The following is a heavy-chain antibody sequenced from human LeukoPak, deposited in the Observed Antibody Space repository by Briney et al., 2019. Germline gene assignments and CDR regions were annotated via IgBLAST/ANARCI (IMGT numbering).Heavy chain of an antibody. CDR2: IYYSGST. CDR1: GGSISSTSYY. Sequence: VNPSETLSLTCTVSGGSISSTSYYWGWIRQPPGKGLEWIGSIYYSGSTYYNPSLKSRVTISVDTSKNQFSLKLSSVTAADTAVYYCARRFGGDPSYFDYWGQGTLVTVSS. V-gene: IGHV4-39*01. J-gene: IGHJ4*02. D-gene: IGHD3-10*01. CDR3: ARRFGGDPSYFDY.